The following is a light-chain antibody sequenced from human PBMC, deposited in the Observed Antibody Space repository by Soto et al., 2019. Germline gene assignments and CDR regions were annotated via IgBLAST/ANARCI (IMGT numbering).Light chain of an antibody. CDR2: AAS. Sequence: DIQLTQSPSSLSASVGDRVTITCRASQSIYNYLNWYQQKPGKAPKLLIYAASTLQSGVQSRFSGSGSGTDFTLTIRGLQPEDFATYYCQQIYSTPRTFGQGTKVEI. CDR1: QSIYNY. V-gene: IGKV1-39*01. J-gene: IGKJ1*01. CDR3: QQIYSTPRT.